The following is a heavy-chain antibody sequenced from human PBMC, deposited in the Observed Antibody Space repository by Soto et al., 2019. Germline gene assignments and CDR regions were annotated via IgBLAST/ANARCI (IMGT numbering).Heavy chain of an antibody. CDR2: IYDSGNT. CDR1: GDSITTYKW. J-gene: IGHJ6*02. Sequence: PSETLSLTCGVSGDSITTYKWWTWVRQTLGKGLEWIGEIYDSGNTRYNPSLKSRVTISKDTSKNELSLKLNSVTVADTAVYYCATCQLGEYYYAMDIWGQGTTVTVSS. V-gene: IGHV4-4*02. CDR3: ATCQLGEYYYAMDI. D-gene: IGHD7-27*01.